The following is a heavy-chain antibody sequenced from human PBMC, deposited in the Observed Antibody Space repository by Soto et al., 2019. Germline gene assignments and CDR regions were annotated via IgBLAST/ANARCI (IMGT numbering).Heavy chain of an antibody. CDR2: IYHSGST. CDR3: ARGALTGYIAYYYYGMDV. Sequence: SETLSLTCAVSGGSISSSNWWSWVRQPPGKGLEWIGEIYHSGSTNYNPSLKSRVTISVDKSKNQFSLKLSSVTAADTAVYYCARGALTGYIAYYYYGMDVRRQGTTVTVSS. J-gene: IGHJ6*02. CDR1: GGSISSSNW. V-gene: IGHV4-4*02. D-gene: IGHD3-9*01.